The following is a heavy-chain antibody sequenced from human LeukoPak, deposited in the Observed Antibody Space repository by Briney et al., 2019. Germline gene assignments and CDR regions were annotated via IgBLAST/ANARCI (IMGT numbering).Heavy chain of an antibody. CDR3: ARGPNEYYYDSSGYYPY. Sequence: GGSLRLSCVASGFNVSNNYMSWVRQAPGKGLEWVSDIYSGGSTNYADSVKGRFIISRDNSKSTLFLQMNSLRAEDTAVYYCARGPNEYYYDSSGYYPYWGQGTLVTVSS. CDR1: GFNVSNNY. CDR2: IYSGGST. D-gene: IGHD3-22*01. J-gene: IGHJ4*02. V-gene: IGHV3-66*01.